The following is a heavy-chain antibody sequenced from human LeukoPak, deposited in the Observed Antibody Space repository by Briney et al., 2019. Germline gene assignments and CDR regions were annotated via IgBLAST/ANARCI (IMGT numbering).Heavy chain of an antibody. CDR2: INDSGTI. CDR3: ARRWNYRRNYYIDV. CDR1: GGSFSHYY. D-gene: IGHD1-7*01. Sequence: PSETLSLTCAVYGGSFSHYYWSWIRQSQGMGLEWIGEINDSGTINYNPSLMSRVTISVDKSKNQFSLKLSSATAADTAVYYCARRWNYRRNYYIDVWGKGATVSVSS. V-gene: IGHV4-34*01. J-gene: IGHJ6*03.